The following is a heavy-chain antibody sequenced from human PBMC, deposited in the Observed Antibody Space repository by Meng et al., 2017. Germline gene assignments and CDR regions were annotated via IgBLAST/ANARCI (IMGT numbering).Heavy chain of an antibody. Sequence: GLFQGSGPGLVKPSGTLSLPCAVSGGSNSSSNWWSWVRQPPGKGLEWIGEIYHSGSTNYNPSLKSRVTISVGKSKNQFSLKLSSVTAADTAVYYCARDRGAVAGTNFDYWGQGTLVTVSS. CDR2: IYHSGST. D-gene: IGHD6-19*01. CDR3: ARDRGAVAGTNFDY. J-gene: IGHJ4*02. CDR1: GGSNSSSNW. V-gene: IGHV4-4*02.